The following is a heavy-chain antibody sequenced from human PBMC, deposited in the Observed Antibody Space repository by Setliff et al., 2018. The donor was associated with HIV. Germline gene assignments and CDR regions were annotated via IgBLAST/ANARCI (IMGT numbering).Heavy chain of an antibody. V-gene: IGHV4-4*02. Sequence: SETLSLTCAVSGGSLSSDNWWTWVRQPPGKGLEWIGEIYHTEYTNYSPSLKSRVSMSVDRSKNQFSLNLTSVTAADTAVYYCARGHCSGTNCYGVDYYGMDVWGQGTTVTV. CDR1: GGSLSSDNW. CDR2: IYHTEYT. J-gene: IGHJ6*02. CDR3: ARGHCSGTNCYGVDYYGMDV. D-gene: IGHD2-2*01.